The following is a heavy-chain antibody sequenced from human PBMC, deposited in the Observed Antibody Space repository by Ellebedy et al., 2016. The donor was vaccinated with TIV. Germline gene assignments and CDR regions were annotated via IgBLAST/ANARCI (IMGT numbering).Heavy chain of an antibody. D-gene: IGHD3-3*01. J-gene: IGHJ4*02. Sequence: MPSETLSLTCTVSGGSISSSSYYWGWIRQPPWKGLEWIGSIYYSGSTYYNPSLTSRVTISVDTSKNQFSLKLSSVTAADTAVYYCARCSIWSGLDYWGRGTLVTVSS. V-gene: IGHV4-39*01. CDR1: GGSISSSSYY. CDR2: IYYSGST. CDR3: ARCSIWSGLDY.